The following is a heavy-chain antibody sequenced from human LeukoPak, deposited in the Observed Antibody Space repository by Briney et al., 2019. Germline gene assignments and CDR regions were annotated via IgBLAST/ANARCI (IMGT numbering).Heavy chain of an antibody. CDR3: AKDSRLITSDH. Sequence: GGSLRLSCAASGFTFSSYSMNWVRQAPGKGLEWVSSISSSSSYIYYADSMKGRSTISRDNAKKSLYLQMNSLRAEDTAVYYCAKDSRLITSDHWGQGTLVTVSS. V-gene: IGHV3-21*01. CDR1: GFTFSSYS. J-gene: IGHJ4*02. CDR2: ISSSSSYI. D-gene: IGHD3-16*01.